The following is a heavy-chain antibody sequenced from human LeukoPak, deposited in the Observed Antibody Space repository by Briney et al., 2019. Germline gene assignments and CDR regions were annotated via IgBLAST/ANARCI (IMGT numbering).Heavy chain of an antibody. CDR3: AKDPIVVVTAIPYFDY. Sequence: GGSLRLSCAASGFTFSSYSMHWVRQAPGKGLEWVAFIRYDGSNKYYADSVKGRFTISRDNSKNTLYLQMNSLRAEDTAVYYCAKDPIVVVTAIPYFDYWGQGTLVTVSS. CDR2: IRYDGSNK. J-gene: IGHJ4*02. D-gene: IGHD2-21*02. CDR1: GFTFSSYS. V-gene: IGHV3-30*02.